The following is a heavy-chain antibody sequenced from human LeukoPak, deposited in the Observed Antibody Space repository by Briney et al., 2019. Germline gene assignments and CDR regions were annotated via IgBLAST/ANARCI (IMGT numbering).Heavy chain of an antibody. CDR3: ARGSFTLRDGDYETGDY. Sequence: GGSLRLSCAASRFTFSSYSMNWVRQAPGKGLEWVSSISSSSSYIYYADSVKGRFTISRDNAKNSLYLQMNSLRAEDTAVYYCARGSFTLRDGDYETGDYWGQGTLVTVSS. CDR1: RFTFSSYS. CDR2: ISSSSSYI. V-gene: IGHV3-21*01. D-gene: IGHD4-17*01. J-gene: IGHJ4*02.